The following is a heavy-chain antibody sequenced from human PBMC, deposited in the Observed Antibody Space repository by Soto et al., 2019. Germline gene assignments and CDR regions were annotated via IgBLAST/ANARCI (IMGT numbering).Heavy chain of an antibody. J-gene: IGHJ5*02. D-gene: IGHD6-13*01. CDR3: ARCRIIAAAHGWFDP. CDR1: GYTFTGYY. Sequence: QVQLVQSGAEVKKPGASVKVSCKASGYTFTGYYMHWVRQAPGQGLEWMGWINPNSGGTNYAQKFQGRVTMTRDTSISTAYMELSRLRSDDTAVYYCARCRIIAAAHGWFDPWGQGTLVTVSS. V-gene: IGHV1-2*02. CDR2: INPNSGGT.